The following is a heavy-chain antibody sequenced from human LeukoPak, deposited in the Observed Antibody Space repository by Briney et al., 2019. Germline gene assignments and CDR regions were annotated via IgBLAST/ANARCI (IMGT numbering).Heavy chain of an antibody. Sequence: GGSLRLSCTGSGFMFNAYWMSWVRKAPGMGLEWVGKIRQDGGEIFYVDSVRGRFTTSRDNAKNSLYLQLNSLRVEDTAIYYCARADLEWYLDLWGRGTLVTVSS. CDR1: GFMFNAYW. CDR3: ARADLEWYLDL. V-gene: IGHV3-7*01. CDR2: IRQDGGEI. J-gene: IGHJ2*01.